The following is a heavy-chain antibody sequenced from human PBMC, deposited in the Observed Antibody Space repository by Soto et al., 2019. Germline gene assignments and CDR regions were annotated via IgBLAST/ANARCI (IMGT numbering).Heavy chain of an antibody. V-gene: IGHV5-51*01. CDR2: VYVDDSDT. CDR3: ARVRILSGLLRSFDY. Sequence: PGESLKISCEDSRYRFTSYWIAWVRQMPGKGLEWMGIVYVDDSDTKYSPSFEGQVTTSADKSLNSAYLQWTSLRASDTAMYYCARVRILSGLLRSFDYWGQGTQVTVSS. D-gene: IGHD3-10*01. CDR1: RYRFTSYW. J-gene: IGHJ4*02.